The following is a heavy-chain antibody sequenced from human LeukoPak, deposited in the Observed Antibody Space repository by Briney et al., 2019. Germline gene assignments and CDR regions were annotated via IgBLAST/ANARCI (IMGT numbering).Heavy chain of an antibody. D-gene: IGHD3-22*01. Sequence: SETLSLTCAVYGGSFSGYQWSWIRQPPGKGLEWIGEINHSGSTNYNPSLKSRVNISVDTSKNQFSLKLSSVTAADTAVYYCARTSINYDSSGYRSWGQGTLATVSS. J-gene: IGHJ5*02. CDR2: INHSGST. CDR3: ARTSINYDSSGYRS. CDR1: GGSFSGYQ. V-gene: IGHV4-34*01.